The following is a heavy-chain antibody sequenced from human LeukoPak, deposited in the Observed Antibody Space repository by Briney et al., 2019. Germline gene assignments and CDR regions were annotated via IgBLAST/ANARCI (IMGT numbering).Heavy chain of an antibody. CDR3: ASSPEDGPDY. CDR1: GFSFSSYW. J-gene: IGHJ4*02. Sequence: GGSLRLSCAASGFSFSSYWMYWVRQAPGKGLVWVSRIKSDGSSTNYADSVKGRFTISRDNAKNTLYLQMNSLRAEDTAVYYCASSPEDGPDYWGQGTLVTVSS. D-gene: IGHD5-24*01. CDR2: IKSDGSST. V-gene: IGHV3-74*01.